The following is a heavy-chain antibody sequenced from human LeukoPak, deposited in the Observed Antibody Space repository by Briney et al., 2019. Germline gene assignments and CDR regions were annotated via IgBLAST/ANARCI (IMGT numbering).Heavy chain of an antibody. V-gene: IGHV3-48*03. Sequence: PGGSLRLSCAAYGFTFSTYEMNWVRQAPGKGLEWVSYISSTGSNIYYADSVKGRFTIARDNAKNSLYLLMNSLRTEDTAVYYCAATYYYDGSGDYWGQGTLVTVSS. CDR3: AATYYYDGSGDY. CDR2: ISSTGSNI. D-gene: IGHD3-22*01. CDR1: GFTFSTYE. J-gene: IGHJ4*02.